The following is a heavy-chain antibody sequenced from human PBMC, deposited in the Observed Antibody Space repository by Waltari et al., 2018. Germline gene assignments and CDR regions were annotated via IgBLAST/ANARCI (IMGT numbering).Heavy chain of an antibody. CDR2: IAYSGIT. Sequence: QVQLQESGPGLVKASETLSLTCSVSGGSIYRSDHNWGWIRQPPGKGLEWIGRIAYSGITYYNPSLKGRITISVDTSKNQFSLQLSSVTAADTAVYYCARLSDYGSFDPWGQGTLVSVSS. D-gene: IGHD4-17*01. J-gene: IGHJ5*02. CDR1: GGSIYRSDHN. CDR3: ARLSDYGSFDP. V-gene: IGHV4-39*01.